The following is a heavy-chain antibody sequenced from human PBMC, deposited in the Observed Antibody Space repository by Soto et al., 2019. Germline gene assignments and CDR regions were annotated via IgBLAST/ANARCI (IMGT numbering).Heavy chain of an antibody. CDR3: ARGLSVNLFDN. D-gene: IGHD4-17*01. Sequence: QVQLQESGPGLVKPSQTLSLTCTVSGGSISTGGYYWTWIRQHPGKGLEWIGYIYYTGSTYYNPSIKRRVTISVDTSKNQFSLKLSSVTAADTAVYYCARGLSVNLFDNWGQGTLVTVSS. V-gene: IGHV4-31*03. CDR2: IYYTGST. J-gene: IGHJ4*02. CDR1: GGSISTGGYY.